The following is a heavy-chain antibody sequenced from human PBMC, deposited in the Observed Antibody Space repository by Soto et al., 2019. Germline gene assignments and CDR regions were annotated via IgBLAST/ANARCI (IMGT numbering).Heavy chain of an antibody. D-gene: IGHD3-10*01. CDR1: GFTFSSYG. J-gene: IGHJ6*02. V-gene: IGHV3-33*01. CDR3: ARDGGXWFGELLGSSYYYGMDV. Sequence: GGSLRLSCAASGFTFSSYGMHWVRQAPGKGLEWVAVIWYDGSNKYYADSVKGRFTISRDNSKNTLYLQMNSLRAEDTAVYYCARDGGXWFGELLGSSYYYGMDVWGQGTTVTVSS. CDR2: IWYDGSNK.